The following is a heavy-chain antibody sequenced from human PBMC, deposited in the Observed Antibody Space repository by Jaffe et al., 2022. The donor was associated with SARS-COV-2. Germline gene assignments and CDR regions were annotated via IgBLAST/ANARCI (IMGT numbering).Heavy chain of an antibody. CDR1: GFTFSSYG. D-gene: IGHD5-12*01. Sequence: QVQLVESGGGVVQPGRSLRLSCAASGFTFSSYGMHWVRQAPGKGLEWVAVISYDGSNKYYADSVKGRFTISRDNSKNTLYLQMNSLRAEDTAVYYCANGGGYSGYDSPGYYYYYYGMDVWGQGTTVTVSS. CDR2: ISYDGSNK. J-gene: IGHJ6*02. V-gene: IGHV3-30*18. CDR3: ANGGGYSGYDSPGYYYYYYGMDV.